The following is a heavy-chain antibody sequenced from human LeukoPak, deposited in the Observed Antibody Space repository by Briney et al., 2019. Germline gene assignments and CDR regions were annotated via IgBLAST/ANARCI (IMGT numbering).Heavy chain of an antibody. CDR1: GFTLSSYA. CDR2: ISSNGGST. D-gene: IGHD3-9*01. CDR3: ARVGIYDILTGYLAY. V-gene: IGHV3-64*01. J-gene: IGHJ4*02. Sequence: KPGGSLRLSCAASGFTLSSYAMHWVRQAPGKGLEYVSAISSNGGSTYYANSVKGRFTISRDNSKNTLYLQMGSLRAEDMAVYYCARVGIYDILTGYLAYWGQGTLVTVSS.